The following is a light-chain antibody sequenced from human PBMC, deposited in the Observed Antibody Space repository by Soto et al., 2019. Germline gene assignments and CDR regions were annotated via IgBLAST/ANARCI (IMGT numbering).Light chain of an antibody. CDR3: QQYGSSSIT. V-gene: IGKV3-20*01. Sequence: EIVLTQSPGTLSVSPGERATLSFRASQSVSSSYLAWYQQKPGQAPRLLIYGASSRATGIPDRFSGSGSGTDFTLTISRLEPEDFAVYYCQQYGSSSITFGQGTRLEIK. CDR2: GAS. CDR1: QSVSSSY. J-gene: IGKJ5*01.